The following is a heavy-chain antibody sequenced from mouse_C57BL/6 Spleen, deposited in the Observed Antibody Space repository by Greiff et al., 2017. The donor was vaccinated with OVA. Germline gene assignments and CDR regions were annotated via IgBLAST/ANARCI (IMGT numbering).Heavy chain of an antibody. V-gene: IGHV1-55*01. CDR3: ARKIMAYYYAMDY. J-gene: IGHJ4*01. CDR1: GYTFTSYW. Sequence: VQLQQSGAELVKPGASVKMSCKASGYTFTSYWITWVKQRPGQGLEWIGDIYPGSGSTNYNEKFKSKATLTVDTSSSTAYMQLSSLTSEDSAVYYCARKIMAYYYAMDYWGQGTSVTVSS. CDR2: IYPGSGST. D-gene: IGHD1-1*02.